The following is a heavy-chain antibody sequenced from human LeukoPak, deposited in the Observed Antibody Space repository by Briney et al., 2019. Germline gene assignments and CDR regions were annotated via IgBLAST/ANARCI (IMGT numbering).Heavy chain of an antibody. CDR3: ARDRGIVVAAPDY. CDR1: GFTFSSYS. J-gene: IGHJ4*02. D-gene: IGHD3-22*01. Sequence: GSLRLSCAASGFTFSSYSMNWVRQAPGKGLEWVSYISSSSSTIYYADSVKGRFTISRDNSKNTLYLQMNSLRAEDTAVYYCARDRGIVVAAPDYWGQGTLVTVSS. CDR2: ISSSSSTI. V-gene: IGHV3-48*01.